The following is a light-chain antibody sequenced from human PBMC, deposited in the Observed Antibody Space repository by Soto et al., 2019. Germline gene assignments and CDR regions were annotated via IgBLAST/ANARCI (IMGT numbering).Light chain of an antibody. V-gene: IGKV1-5*03. CDR2: KAS. CDR1: QSISSW. CDR3: QQYDSFPRT. J-gene: IGKJ1*01. Sequence: IQMIQSPSTLSASVGDRVTITCRASQSISSWLAWYQQKPGKAPKLLIYKASSLESGVPSRFSGSGSGTEFTLTIASLQPDDFATYYCQQYDSFPRTFGQGTKVEI.